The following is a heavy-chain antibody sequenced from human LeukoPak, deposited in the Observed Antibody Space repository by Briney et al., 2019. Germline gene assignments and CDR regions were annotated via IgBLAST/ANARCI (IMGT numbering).Heavy chain of an antibody. J-gene: IGHJ6*03. CDR3: ARDGGGSCYSCYYYYMDV. CDR2: ISSSGSTI. V-gene: IGHV3-11*04. CDR1: GFTFSDYY. Sequence: GGSLRLSCAASGFTFSDYYMSWIRQAPGKGLEWVSYISSSGSTIYYADSAKGRFTISRDNAKNSLYLQMNSLRAEDTAVYYCARDGGGSCYSCYYYYMDVWGKGTTVTISS. D-gene: IGHD2-15*01.